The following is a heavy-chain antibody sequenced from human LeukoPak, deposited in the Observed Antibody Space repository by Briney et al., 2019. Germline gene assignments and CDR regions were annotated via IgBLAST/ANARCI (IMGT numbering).Heavy chain of an antibody. Sequence: GGSLRLPCAASGFTFSSYGMHWVRQAPGKGLEWVAVISYDGSNKYYADSVKGRFTISRDNSKNTLYLQMNSLRAEDTAVYYCAKVGRGSSWYWFDPWGQGTLVTVSS. CDR2: ISYDGSNK. V-gene: IGHV3-30*18. D-gene: IGHD6-13*01. CDR1: GFTFSSYG. J-gene: IGHJ5*02. CDR3: AKVGRGSSWYWFDP.